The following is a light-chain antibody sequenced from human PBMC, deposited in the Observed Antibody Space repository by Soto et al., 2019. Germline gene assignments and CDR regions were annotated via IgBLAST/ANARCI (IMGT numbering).Light chain of an antibody. CDR2: LNSDGSH. CDR3: QAWDTGVQV. J-gene: IGLJ7*01. Sequence: QSVLTQSPSASASLGASVKLTCTLSSGHSSHAIAWHQQPPEKGPRYLMKLNSDGSHSKGDGIPDRFSGSSSGAERYLTISSLQSEDEADYYCQAWDTGVQVFGGGTQLTVL. CDR1: SGHSSHA. V-gene: IGLV4-69*01.